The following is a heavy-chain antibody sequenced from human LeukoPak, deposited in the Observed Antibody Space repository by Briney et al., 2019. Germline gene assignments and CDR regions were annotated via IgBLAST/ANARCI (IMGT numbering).Heavy chain of an antibody. CDR3: ARRSRTTPDDFWSGYYSY. J-gene: IGHJ4*02. CDR2: INHSGST. D-gene: IGHD3-3*01. CDR1: GGSFSGYY. V-gene: IGHV4-34*01. Sequence: SETLSLTCAVYGGSFSGYYWSWIRQPPGKGLEWIGEINHSGSTNYNPSLKSRVTISVDTSKNQFSLKLSSVTAADTAVYYCARRSRTTPDDFWSGYYSYWGQGTLVTVSS.